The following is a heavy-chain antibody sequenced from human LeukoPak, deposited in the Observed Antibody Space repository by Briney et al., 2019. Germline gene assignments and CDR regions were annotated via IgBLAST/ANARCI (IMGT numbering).Heavy chain of an antibody. V-gene: IGHV1-69*06. D-gene: IGHD6-13*01. CDR1: GYTFTGYY. CDR3: ASRAAAGTWWFDP. CDR2: IIPIFGTA. Sequence: SVKVSCEASGYTFTGYYMHWVRQAPGQGLEWMGGIIPIFGTANYAQKFQGRVTITADKSTSTAYMELSSLRSEDTAVYYCASRAAAGTWWFDPWGQGTLVTVSS. J-gene: IGHJ5*02.